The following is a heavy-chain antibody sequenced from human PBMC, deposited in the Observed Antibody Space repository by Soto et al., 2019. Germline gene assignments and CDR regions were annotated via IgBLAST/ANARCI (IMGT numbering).Heavy chain of an antibody. Sequence: KSSETLSLTCAVSGDSISSDNWWNWVRQPPGRGLEWIGEIYHSGSTNYNPSLKSRVTISVDKSKNQFSLKLTSVTAADTAVYYCAGLGTTVTQFVYWGQGTLGTVSS. CDR3: AGLGTTVTQFVY. D-gene: IGHD4-17*01. CDR1: GDSISSDNW. V-gene: IGHV4-4*02. CDR2: IYHSGST. J-gene: IGHJ4*02.